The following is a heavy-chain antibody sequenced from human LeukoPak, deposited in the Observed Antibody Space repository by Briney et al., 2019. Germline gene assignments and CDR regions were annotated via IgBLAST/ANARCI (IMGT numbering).Heavy chain of an antibody. J-gene: IGHJ4*02. Sequence: GASVKVSCKASGYTFTSYGISWVRQAPGQGLEWMGWISAYNGNTNYAQKFQGRVTMTRDTSISTAYMELSRLRSDDTAVYYCARVRAKEQWLVAYWGQGTLVTVSS. CDR1: GYTFTSYG. D-gene: IGHD6-19*01. CDR3: ARVRAKEQWLVAY. V-gene: IGHV1-18*01. CDR2: ISAYNGNT.